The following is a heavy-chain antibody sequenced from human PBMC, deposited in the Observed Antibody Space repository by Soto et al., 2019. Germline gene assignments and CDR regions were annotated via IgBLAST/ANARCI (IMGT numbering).Heavy chain of an antibody. D-gene: IGHD2-21*02. CDR1: GDTFTDYY. V-gene: IGHV1-46*01. J-gene: IGHJ4*02. CDR2: VNPSGGHT. Sequence: QVQLVQSGAEVKRPGASVKVSCKASGDTFTDYYIHWVRQAPGQGLEWMGTVNPSGGHTTYAQHFLGRMTMTRDTSTSTLYMELTSLTSEDTAVYYCARGGHVVVVTAALDYWGQGTLVTVSS. CDR3: ARGGHVVVVTAALDY.